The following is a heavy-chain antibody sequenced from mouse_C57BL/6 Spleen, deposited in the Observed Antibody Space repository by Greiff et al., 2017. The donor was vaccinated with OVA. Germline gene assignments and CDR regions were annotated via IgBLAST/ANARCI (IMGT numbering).Heavy chain of an antibody. CDR3: ARGAYSNPLDY. CDR2: INPNNGGT. CDR1: GYTFTDYY. V-gene: IGHV1-26*01. Sequence: EVQLQQSGPELVKPGASVKISCKASGYTFTDYYMNWVKQSHGKSLEWIGDINPNNGGTSYNQKFKGKATLTVDKSSSTAYMELRSLTSEDSAVYYCARGAYSNPLDYWGQGTTLTVSS. J-gene: IGHJ2*01. D-gene: IGHD2-5*01.